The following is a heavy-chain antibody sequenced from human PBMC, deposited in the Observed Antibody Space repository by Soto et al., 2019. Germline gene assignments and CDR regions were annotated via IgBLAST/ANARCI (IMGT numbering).Heavy chain of an antibody. V-gene: IGHV3-74*01. Sequence: EVQLVESGGGLVQPGGSLRLSCAASGFTFSSYWMHWVRQAPGKGLVWVSRINSDGSSTSYADYVKGRFTISRDNAKNTLYLQMNSLRAEDTAVYYCARKGRDDFWSGYYSDYWGQGTLVTVSS. J-gene: IGHJ4*02. D-gene: IGHD3-3*01. CDR3: ARKGRDDFWSGYYSDY. CDR1: GFTFSSYW. CDR2: INSDGSST.